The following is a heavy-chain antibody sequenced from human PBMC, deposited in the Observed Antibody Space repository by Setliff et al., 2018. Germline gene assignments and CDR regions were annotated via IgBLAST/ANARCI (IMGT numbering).Heavy chain of an antibody. CDR1: GFTFFNHA. Sequence: GSLRLSCGASGFTFFNHAMHWVRQTPGKGLEWVAMIWSDGINKYYGASVKGRFTVSRDNSRNTVFLQMTGLRAEDTALYYCTRDPPGSGWSFDYWGQGALVTVSS. D-gene: IGHD6-19*01. V-gene: IGHV3-33*01. CDR2: IWSDGINK. CDR3: TRDPPGSGWSFDY. J-gene: IGHJ4*02.